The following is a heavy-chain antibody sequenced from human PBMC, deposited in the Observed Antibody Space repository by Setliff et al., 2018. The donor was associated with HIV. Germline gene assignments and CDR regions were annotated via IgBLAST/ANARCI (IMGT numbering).Heavy chain of an antibody. CDR3: ARARRAGSGPKYFQH. J-gene: IGHJ1*01. CDR2: IHYSGNT. V-gene: IGHV4-31*03. Sequence: SETLSLTCTVSGGSISSGGYYWSWIRHHPGKGLEWIGYIHYSGNTYYNPSLKSRLTISVDTSKNQFSLNLSSVTAADTAVYYCARARRAGSGPKYFQHWGQGTLVTVSS. D-gene: IGHD2-15*01. CDR1: GGSISSGGYY.